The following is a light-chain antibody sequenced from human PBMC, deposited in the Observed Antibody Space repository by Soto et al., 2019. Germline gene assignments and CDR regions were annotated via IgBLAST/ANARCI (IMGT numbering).Light chain of an antibody. CDR1: QSISVW. CDR2: KAS. Sequence: DIQMTQSPSTLSASVGDRVTITCRASQSISVWLAWYQQKAGKAPNLLIYKASRLESGVPSRFSGSGSETEFTLTISGLQPGDSATYYCQQSDSPITFGQGTRLEIK. V-gene: IGKV1-5*03. CDR3: QQSDSPIT. J-gene: IGKJ5*01.